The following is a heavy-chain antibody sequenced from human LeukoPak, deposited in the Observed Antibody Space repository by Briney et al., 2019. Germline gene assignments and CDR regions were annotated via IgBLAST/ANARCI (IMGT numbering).Heavy chain of an antibody. V-gene: IGHV3-23*01. D-gene: IGHD3-10*01. CDR2: ISGSGGST. CDR3: AKDHLEYYYGSGSYSSY. CDR1: GGSFSGYY. Sequence: ETLSLTCAVYGGSFSGYYWSWIRQPPGKGLEWVSGISGSGGSTFYADSVKGRFTISRDNSKNTLYLQMSSLRAEDTAVYYCAKDHLEYYYGSGSYSSYWGQGTLVTVSS. J-gene: IGHJ4*02.